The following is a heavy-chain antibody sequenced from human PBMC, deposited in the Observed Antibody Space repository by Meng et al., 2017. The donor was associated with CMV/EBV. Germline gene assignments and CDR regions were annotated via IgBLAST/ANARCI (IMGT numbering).Heavy chain of an antibody. D-gene: IGHD2-2*01. Sequence: GESLKISCAASGFTFSSYGMHWVRQAPGKGPEWVAFIRYDGSNKYYADSVKGRFTISRDNSKNTLYLQMNSLRAEDTAVYYCAKGDGLDQLQGPLVDYWGQGTLVTVSS. J-gene: IGHJ4*02. CDR2: IRYDGSNK. CDR1: GFTFSSYG. V-gene: IGHV3-30*02. CDR3: AKGDGLDQLQGPLVDY.